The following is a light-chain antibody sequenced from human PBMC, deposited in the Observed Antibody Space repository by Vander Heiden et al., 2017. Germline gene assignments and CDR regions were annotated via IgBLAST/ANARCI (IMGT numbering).Light chain of an antibody. J-gene: IGKJ1*01. CDR1: QSISSW. V-gene: IGKV1-5*03. CDR2: KAS. CDR3: QQYKSDPWT. Sequence: DIQMTQSPSTLSASVGDRVTITCRASQSISSWLAWYQQKPGKAPKLLIYKASSLESGVPSRVSGSGSGTEFTLTISSLQPDDFATYYCQQYKSDPWTFGQGTKVEIK.